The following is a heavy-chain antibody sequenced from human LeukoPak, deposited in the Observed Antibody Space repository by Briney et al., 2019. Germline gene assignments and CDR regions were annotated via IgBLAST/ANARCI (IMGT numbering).Heavy chain of an antibody. CDR3: ATPSAVRGAQWGLGWFDP. J-gene: IGHJ5*02. D-gene: IGHD3-10*01. V-gene: IGHV1-69*02. CDR2: IIPILGIA. Sequence: ASVKVSCKASGGTFSSYTISWVRQAPGQGLEWMGRIIPILGIANYAQKFQGRVTITADKSTSTAYMELSSLRSEDTAVYYCATPSAVRGAQWGLGWFDPWGQGTLVTVSS. CDR1: GGTFSSYT.